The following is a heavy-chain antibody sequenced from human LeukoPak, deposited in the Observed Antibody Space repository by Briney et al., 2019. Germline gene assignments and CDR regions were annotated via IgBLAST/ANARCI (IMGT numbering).Heavy chain of an antibody. J-gene: IGHJ6*01. CDR2: ISSSGSTI. V-gene: IGHV3-11*01. CDR1: GFTFSSYA. CDR3: AREQGEWELFYYYYGMVV. Sequence: GGSLRLSCAASGFTFSSYAMSWVRQAPGKGLEWVSYISSSGSTIYYADSVKGRFTISRDNSKNSLYLQMNSLRAEDTAGYYCAREQGEWELFYYYYGMVVCGQGTTVTVSS. D-gene: IGHD1-26*01.